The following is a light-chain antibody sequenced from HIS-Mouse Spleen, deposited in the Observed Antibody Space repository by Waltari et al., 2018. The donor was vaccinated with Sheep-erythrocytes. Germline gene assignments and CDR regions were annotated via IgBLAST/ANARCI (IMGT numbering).Light chain of an antibody. V-gene: IGKV2-28*01. Sequence: DIVMTQSPLSLPVTPGEPAYISCRSSHSLLHSNGYNYLDWYLQKPGQSPQLLIYLGSNRASGVPDRFSGSGSGTDFTLKISRVEAEDVGVYYCMQALQTPWTFGQGTKVEIK. CDR3: MQALQTPWT. CDR1: HSLLHSNGYNY. J-gene: IGKJ1*01. CDR2: LGS.